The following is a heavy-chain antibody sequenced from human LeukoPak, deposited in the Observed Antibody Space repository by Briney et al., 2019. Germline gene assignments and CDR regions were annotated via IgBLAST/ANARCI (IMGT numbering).Heavy chain of an antibody. Sequence: PGGSLRLSCAASGFTVSSNYMSWVRQAPGKGLEWVSVIYSGGSTYYADSVKGRFTISRDNSKNTLYLQMNSLRTEDTAVYYCAKGGYYDSSGPSNDAFDIWGQGTMVTVSS. CDR1: GFTVSSNY. CDR3: AKGGYYDSSGPSNDAFDI. CDR2: IYSGGST. J-gene: IGHJ3*02. D-gene: IGHD3-22*01. V-gene: IGHV3-53*01.